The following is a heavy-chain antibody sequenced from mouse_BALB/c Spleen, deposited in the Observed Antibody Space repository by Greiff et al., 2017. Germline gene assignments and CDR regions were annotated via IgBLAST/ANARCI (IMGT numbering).Heavy chain of an antibody. CDR1: GFTFSSYA. V-gene: IGHV5-6-5*01. J-gene: IGHJ2*01. CDR3: ATDLLWGRLDY. CDR2: ISSGGST. Sequence: EVNVVESGGGLVKPGGSLKLSCAASGFTFSSYAMSWVRQTPEKRLEWVASISSGGSTYYPDSVKGRFTISRDNARNILYLQMSSLRSEDTAMYYCATDLLWGRLDYWGQGTTLTVSS. D-gene: IGHD2-1*01.